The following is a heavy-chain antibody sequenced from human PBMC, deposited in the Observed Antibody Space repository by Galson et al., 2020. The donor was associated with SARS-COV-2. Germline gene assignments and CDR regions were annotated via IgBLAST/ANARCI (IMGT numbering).Heavy chain of an antibody. CDR3: ARDPAPLYGDNYYYGMDV. CDR1: DAPMSSNY. J-gene: IGHJ6*02. Sequence: KTSETMSLTCSVTDAPMSSNYWSWIRQPPGKGLEWIGYISYSGSTSYNPSLRSRVTILVDLSKNQLSLKVTSVTAADTAVYYCARDPAPLYGDNYYYGMDVWGRGTTVTVSS. CDR2: ISYSGST. D-gene: IGHD4-17*01. V-gene: IGHV4-59*01.